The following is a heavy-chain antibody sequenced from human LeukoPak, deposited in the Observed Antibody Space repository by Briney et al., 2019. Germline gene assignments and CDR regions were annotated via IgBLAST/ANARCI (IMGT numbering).Heavy chain of an antibody. CDR1: GFTFSSNY. CDR3: ARSQGSGWYYFDY. D-gene: IGHD6-19*01. Sequence: PGGSLRLSCAASGFTFSSNYMSWVRQAPGKGLEWVSVIYSGGSTYYADSVKGRFTISRDNSKNTLYLQMNSLRAEDTAVYYCARSQGSGWYYFDYWGQGTLVTVSS. CDR2: IYSGGST. J-gene: IGHJ4*02. V-gene: IGHV3-66*01.